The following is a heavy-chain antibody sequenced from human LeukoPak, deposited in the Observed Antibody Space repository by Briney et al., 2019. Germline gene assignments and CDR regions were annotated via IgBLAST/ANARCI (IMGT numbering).Heavy chain of an antibody. Sequence: GGSLRLSCAASGFTFSSYAMSWVRQAPGKGLEWVSDISGSGGSTYYPDSVKGRFTISRDNSKNTVYMQMNSLRAEDTAVYYCAKDPYYYDSSGYYTTGDFDYWGQGTLVSVSS. J-gene: IGHJ4*02. CDR2: ISGSGGST. D-gene: IGHD3-22*01. CDR1: GFTFSSYA. V-gene: IGHV3-23*01. CDR3: AKDPYYYDSSGYYTTGDFDY.